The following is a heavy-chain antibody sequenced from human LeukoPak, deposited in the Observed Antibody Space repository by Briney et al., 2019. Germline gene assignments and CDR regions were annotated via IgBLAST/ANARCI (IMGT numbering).Heavy chain of an antibody. Sequence: SETLSLTCAVSGGSISSGGYSWSWIRQPPGKGLEWIGYIYHSGSTYYNPSLKSRVTISVDTSKNQFSLKLSSVTAADTAVYYCARDMPYYDILTGYLVGSYYYGMDVWGQGTTVTVSS. J-gene: IGHJ6*02. D-gene: IGHD3-9*01. CDR2: IYHSGST. CDR3: ARDMPYYDILTGYLVGSYYYGMDV. V-gene: IGHV4-30-2*01. CDR1: GGSISSGGYS.